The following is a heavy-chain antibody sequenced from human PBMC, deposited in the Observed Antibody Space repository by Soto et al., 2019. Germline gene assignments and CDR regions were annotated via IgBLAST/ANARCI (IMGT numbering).Heavy chain of an antibody. CDR2: IGWDSGRV. CDR3: ASQNSATSMGDDFDT. D-gene: IGHD1-26*01. V-gene: IGHV3-9*01. Sequence: GGSLRLSCAASGFNLRDHAMHWVRQPPGRGLEWVSGIGWDSGRVDYADSVKGRFTTSRDNAKNSLYLQMNSLRAEDTAVYYCASQNSATSMGDDFDTRAQRTTVTVSS. J-gene: IGHJ3*02. CDR1: GFNLRDHA.